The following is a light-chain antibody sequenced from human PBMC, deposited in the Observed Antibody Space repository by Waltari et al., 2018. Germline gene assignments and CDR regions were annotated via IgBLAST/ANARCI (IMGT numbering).Light chain of an antibody. CDR1: QSISSSD. CDR3: QQYGRSLPTT. V-gene: IGKV3-20*01. CDR2: GAS. J-gene: IGKJ5*01. Sequence: EIVLTQSPGTLSLSPGERATLSCRASQSISSSDLAWYQQKPGQPPRLLMYGASTRATGIPDRFSGSGSATDFTLTVSRLEPEDFAVYYCQQYGRSLPTTFGRGTRLEIK.